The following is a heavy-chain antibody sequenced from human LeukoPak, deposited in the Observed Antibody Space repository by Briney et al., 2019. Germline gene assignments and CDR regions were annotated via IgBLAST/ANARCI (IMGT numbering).Heavy chain of an antibody. J-gene: IGHJ6*03. D-gene: IGHD2-15*01. CDR1: GFSLSGGYY. V-gene: IGHV4-38-2*01. CDR3: ARSGLGSGYYYLDV. CDR2: IYHSGST. Sequence: SETLSLSCAVSGFSLSGGYYWGWIRQPPEKGLEWIGNIYHSGSTYYNPSLKSRLTISVDTSKNHFSLKLNSVTAADTAVYYCARSGLGSGYYYLDVWGKGTTVTVSS.